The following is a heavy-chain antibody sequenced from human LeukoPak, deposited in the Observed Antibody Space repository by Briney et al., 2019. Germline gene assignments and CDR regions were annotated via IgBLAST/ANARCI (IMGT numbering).Heavy chain of an antibody. CDR1: GFTFSIYG. CDR2: ISYDGSNK. CDR3: AKDQPTAYFDY. Sequence: GGSLRLSCAASGFTFSIYGMHWVRQAPGKGLEWVAVISYDGSNKYYADSVKGRFTISRDNSKNTLYLQINSLRAEDTAVYYCAKDQPTAYFDYWGQGSLVTVSS. D-gene: IGHD2-2*01. V-gene: IGHV3-30*18. J-gene: IGHJ4*02.